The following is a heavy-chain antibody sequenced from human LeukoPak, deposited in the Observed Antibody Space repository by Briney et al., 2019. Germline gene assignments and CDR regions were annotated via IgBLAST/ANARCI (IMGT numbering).Heavy chain of an antibody. CDR1: GYTFTSYG. Sequence: ASVKVSCKASGYTFTSYGISWVRQAPGQGLEWMGWISAYNGNTNYAQKLQGRVTMTTDTYTSTVYMELRSLRSDDTAVYYCARDKRNDILTGYYFPNDYWGQGTLVTVSS. CDR2: ISAYNGNT. CDR3: ARDKRNDILTGYYFPNDY. V-gene: IGHV1-18*01. J-gene: IGHJ4*02. D-gene: IGHD3-9*01.